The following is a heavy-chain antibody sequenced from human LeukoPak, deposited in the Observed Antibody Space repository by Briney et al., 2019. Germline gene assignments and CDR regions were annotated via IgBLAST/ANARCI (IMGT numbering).Heavy chain of an antibody. Sequence: GGSLRLSCAASGFTFSNHAMTWVRQAPGKGLEWVSGISGSGGSTFYADSVKGRFTISRDNSRNTLYLQMNSLRADDTAVYHCAKEEGAAAGHSAIDYWGQGTLVTVSS. J-gene: IGHJ4*02. D-gene: IGHD6-13*01. CDR3: AKEEGAAAGHSAIDY. CDR2: ISGSGGST. V-gene: IGHV3-23*01. CDR1: GFTFSNHA.